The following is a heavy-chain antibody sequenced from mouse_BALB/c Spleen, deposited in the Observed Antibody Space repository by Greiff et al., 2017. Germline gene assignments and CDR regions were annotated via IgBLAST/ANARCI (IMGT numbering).Heavy chain of an antibody. CDR2: IYPGGGYT. J-gene: IGHJ1*01. V-gene: IGHV1-63*02. CDR1: GYTFTNYW. CDR3: ARNYGSSNWYFDV. D-gene: IGHD1-1*01. Sequence: VQGVESGAELVRPGTSVKISCKASGYTFTNYWLGWVKQRPGHGLEWIGDIYPGGGYTNYNEKFKGKATLTADTSSSTAYMQLSSLTSEDSAVYFCARNYGSSNWYFDVWGAGTTVTVSS.